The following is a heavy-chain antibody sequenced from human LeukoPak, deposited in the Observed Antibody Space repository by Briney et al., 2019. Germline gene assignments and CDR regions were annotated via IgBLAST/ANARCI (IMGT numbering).Heavy chain of an antibody. CDR1: GYTFTGYY. CDR2: INPNSGGT. J-gene: IGHJ4*02. Sequence: ASVKVSCKASGYTFTGYYMHWVRQAPGQGLEWMGWINPNSGGTNYAQKFQGRVTMTRDTSISTAYMELSRLRSDDTAVYYCARDHSSGYNIDYWGQGTLVTVSS. D-gene: IGHD6-19*01. CDR3: ARDHSSGYNIDY. V-gene: IGHV1-2*02.